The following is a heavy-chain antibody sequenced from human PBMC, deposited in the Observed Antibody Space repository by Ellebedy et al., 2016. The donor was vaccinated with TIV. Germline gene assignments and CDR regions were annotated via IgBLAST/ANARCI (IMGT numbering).Heavy chain of an antibody. J-gene: IGHJ5*02. V-gene: IGHV5-10-1*01. Sequence: PGGSLRLSCKGSGYRFTSYWISWVRQMPGKGLEWMGRIAPSDSYTSYSPSFQGHVTISADKSISTAYLQWSSLKASDTAIYYCARHVGSSWYEDESWFDPWGQGTLVTVSS. CDR1: GYRFTSYW. CDR3: ARHVGSSWYEDESWFDP. D-gene: IGHD6-13*01. CDR2: IAPSDSYT.